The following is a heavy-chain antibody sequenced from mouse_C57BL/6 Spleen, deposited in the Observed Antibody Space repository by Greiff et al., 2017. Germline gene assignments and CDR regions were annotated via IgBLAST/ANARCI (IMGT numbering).Heavy chain of an antibody. CDR1: GFTFTDYY. CDR2: IRNKASGYTT. J-gene: IGHJ4*01. CDR3: SRYEGIYYGNYMDY. V-gene: IGHV7-3*01. D-gene: IGHD2-1*01. Sequence: EVHLVESGGGLVQPGGSLSLSCAASGFTFTDYYMSWVSQPPGKALEWLGFIRNKASGYTTEYSASVKGRFTISRDNSQTIPYLQMNALRAEDSATDYCSRYEGIYYGNYMDYWCQGTSVTVSS.